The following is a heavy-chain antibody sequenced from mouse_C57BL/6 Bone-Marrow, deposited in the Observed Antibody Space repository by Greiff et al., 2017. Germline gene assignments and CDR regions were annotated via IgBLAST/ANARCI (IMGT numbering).Heavy chain of an antibody. CDR3: ARFHYEYDGYHAMDD. J-gene: IGHJ4*01. D-gene: IGHD2-4*01. CDR1: GYTFTSYW. Sequence: QVQLQQPGAELVMPGASVKLSCKASGYTFTSYWMHWVKQRPGQGLEWIGEIDPADSYTNYNPKFKGKATLTVAKSSSTAYMQLRSLTSEDSAVYDCARFHYEYDGYHAMDDWGQGTSVTVSS. CDR2: IDPADSYT. V-gene: IGHV1-69*01.